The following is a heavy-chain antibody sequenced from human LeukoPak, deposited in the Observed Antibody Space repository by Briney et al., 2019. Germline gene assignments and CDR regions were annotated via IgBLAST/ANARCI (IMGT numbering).Heavy chain of an antibody. CDR1: GGSXXSYY. Sequence: SXXCTVSGGSXXSYYXXWIRQPPGKGLEWIGYIYYSGSTNYNPSLKSRVTISVDTSKNQFSLKLSSVTAADTAVYYCARDLDSSGWHNWFDPWGQGTLVTVSS. D-gene: IGHD6-19*01. J-gene: IGHJ5*02. V-gene: IGHV4-59*01. CDR3: ARDLDSSGWHNWFDP. CDR2: IYYSGST.